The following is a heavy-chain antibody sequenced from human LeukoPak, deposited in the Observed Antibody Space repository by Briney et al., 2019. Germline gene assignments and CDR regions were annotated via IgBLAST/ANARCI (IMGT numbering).Heavy chain of an antibody. Sequence: PGGSLRLSCAASGFTFSSYAMNWVRQAPGKGLEWVSCISSGSEYRFYADSVKDRFTISRDNAKNSLYLQMNSLRAEDTAVYYCARARAETYYYGMDVWGQGTTVTVSS. CDR3: ARARAETYYYGMDV. V-gene: IGHV3-21*01. J-gene: IGHJ6*02. CDR1: GFTFSSYA. CDR2: ISSGSEYR.